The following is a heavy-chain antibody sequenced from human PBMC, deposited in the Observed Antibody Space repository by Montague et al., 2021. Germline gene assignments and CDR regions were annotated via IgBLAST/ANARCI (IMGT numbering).Heavy chain of an antibody. J-gene: IGHJ4*02. Sequence: SGDSHYNPSLKGRVSISIDTTKNQFSLKLNSVTAADTAVYYCARDRGLGVAENFDCWGQGILVIVSA. CDR3: ARDRGLGVAENFDC. D-gene: IGHD3-10*01. V-gene: IGHV4-30-4*01. CDR2: SGDS.